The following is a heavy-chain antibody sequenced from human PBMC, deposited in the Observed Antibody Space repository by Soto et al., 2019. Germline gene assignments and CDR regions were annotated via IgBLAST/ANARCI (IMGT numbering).Heavy chain of an antibody. CDR1: GYTFTSYN. V-gene: IGHV1-46*01. CDR3: ARATVIRSPGLND. D-gene: IGHD1-1*01. J-gene: IGHJ4*02. CDR2: INPSGGST. Sequence: ASVKVSCKASGYTFTSYNMHWVRQAPGQGLEWMGMINPSGGSTSYAQKFQGRVTMTRDTSTSTAYMELSSLRSEDTAVYYCARATVIRSPGLNDWGQGTLVTVSS.